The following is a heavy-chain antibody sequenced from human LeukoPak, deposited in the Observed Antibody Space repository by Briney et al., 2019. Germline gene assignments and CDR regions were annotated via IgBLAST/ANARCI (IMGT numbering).Heavy chain of an antibody. CDR3: AATHSTYYDFWSGRGDY. Sequence: ASVKVSCKASGYTFTDYYMHWVRQAPGQGLEWMGWINPNSGGTNYAQKFQGRVTMTRNTSISAAYMELSRLRSDDTAVYYCAATHSTYYDFWSGRGDYWGQGTLVTVSS. D-gene: IGHD3-3*01. J-gene: IGHJ4*02. CDR1: GYTFTDYY. V-gene: IGHV1-2*02. CDR2: INPNSGGT.